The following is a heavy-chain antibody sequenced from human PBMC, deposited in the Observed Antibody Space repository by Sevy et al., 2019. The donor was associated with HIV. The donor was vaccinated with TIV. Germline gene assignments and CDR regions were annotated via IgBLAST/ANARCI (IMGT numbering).Heavy chain of an antibody. CDR2: ISGSGGST. D-gene: IGHD6-19*01. Sequence: GGSLRLSCAASGFTFSSYAMSWVRQAPGKGLEWVSAISGSGGSTYYADSVKGRFTISRDNSKNTLYLQMNSLRAEDTAVYYCAKGAISSGWRNPNKYCFDYWGQGTLVTVSS. J-gene: IGHJ4*02. V-gene: IGHV3-23*01. CDR3: AKGAISSGWRNPNKYCFDY. CDR1: GFTFSSYA.